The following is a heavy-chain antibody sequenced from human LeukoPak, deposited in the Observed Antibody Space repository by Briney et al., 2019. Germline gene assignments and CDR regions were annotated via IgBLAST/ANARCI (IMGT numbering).Heavy chain of an antibody. Sequence: SETLSLTCTVSGGSINSYYWTWIRQPPGKGLEWIGFIYYSGRTNYNPSLKSRVAISVDTSKNQFSLELSSVTAADSAIYYCARVRNNYDTSGYYALDYWGQGTLVLVSS. CDR1: GGSINSYY. J-gene: IGHJ4*02. CDR2: IYYSGRT. CDR3: ARVRNNYDTSGYYALDY. V-gene: IGHV4-59*01. D-gene: IGHD3-22*01.